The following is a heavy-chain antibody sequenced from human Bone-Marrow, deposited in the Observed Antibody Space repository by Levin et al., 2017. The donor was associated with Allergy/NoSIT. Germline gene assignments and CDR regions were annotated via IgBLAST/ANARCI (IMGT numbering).Heavy chain of an antibody. CDR1: GFAFSTYS. V-gene: IGHV3-21*01. CDR3: ATFRPSGDYVYLLDY. Sequence: GESLKISCAASGFAFSTYSLNWVRQAPGKGLEWVSSISRDSTYIYYEDSVKGRFTISRDNANNSLYLQMNSLRVEDTAVYYCATFRPSGDYVYLLDYWGQGTLVTVSS. J-gene: IGHJ4*02. CDR2: ISRDSTYI. D-gene: IGHD4-17*01.